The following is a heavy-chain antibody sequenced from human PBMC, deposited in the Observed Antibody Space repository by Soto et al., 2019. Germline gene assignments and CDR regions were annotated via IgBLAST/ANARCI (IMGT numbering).Heavy chain of an antibody. CDR2: IWYDGSNK. Sequence: GGSLRLSCAASGFTFSSYGMHWVRQAPGKGLEWVAVIWYDGSNKYYADSVKGRFTISRDNSKNTLYLQMNSLRAEDTAVYYCAREAGLVATAYEVAFDIWGQGTMVTVSS. V-gene: IGHV3-33*01. J-gene: IGHJ3*02. CDR3: AREAGLVATAYEVAFDI. CDR1: GFTFSSYG. D-gene: IGHD5-12*01.